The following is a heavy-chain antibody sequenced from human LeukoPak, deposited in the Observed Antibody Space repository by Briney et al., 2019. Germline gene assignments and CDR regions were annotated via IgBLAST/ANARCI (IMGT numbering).Heavy chain of an antibody. CDR2: ISYDGSNK. V-gene: IGHV3-30*03. Sequence: GGSLRLSCAASGFTFSSYGMHWVRQAPGKGLEWVAVISYDGSNKYYADSVKGRFTISRDNSKNTLYLQMNSLRPEDTAVYYCVSSTGQQLIPYDYWGQGTHVAVSS. CDR1: GFTFSSYG. CDR3: VSSTGQQLIPYDY. D-gene: IGHD6-13*01. J-gene: IGHJ4*02.